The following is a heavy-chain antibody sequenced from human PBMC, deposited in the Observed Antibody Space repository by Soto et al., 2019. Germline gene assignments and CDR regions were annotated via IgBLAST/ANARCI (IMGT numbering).Heavy chain of an antibody. V-gene: IGHV4-59*01. CDR3: ALSYFTNGVCYRRTPYYMDV. J-gene: IGHJ6*03. CDR2: IYYSGRT. D-gene: IGHD2-8*01. CDR1: GGSISSYY. Sequence: PSETLSLTCTVSGGSISSYYWSWIRQPPGKGLEWIGYIYYSGRTNYNPSLKSRVTISVDTSNNQFSLKLSSVTAADTAVYYFALSYFTNGVCYRRTPYYMDVWGKGTTVTVSS.